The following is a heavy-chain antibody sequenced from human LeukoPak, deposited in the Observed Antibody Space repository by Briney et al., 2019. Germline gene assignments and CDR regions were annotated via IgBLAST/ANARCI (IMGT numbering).Heavy chain of an antibody. Sequence: GASVKVSCKASGGTFSSYAISWVRQAPGQGLEWMGRIIPIFGTANYAQKFQGRVTITTDESTSTAYMELSSLRSEDTAVYYCARGHRVEYDFWSGRTLGKYYMDVWGKGTTVTVSS. V-gene: IGHV1-69*05. CDR1: GGTFSSYA. CDR3: ARGHRVEYDFWSGRTLGKYYMDV. CDR2: IIPIFGTA. J-gene: IGHJ6*03. D-gene: IGHD3-3*01.